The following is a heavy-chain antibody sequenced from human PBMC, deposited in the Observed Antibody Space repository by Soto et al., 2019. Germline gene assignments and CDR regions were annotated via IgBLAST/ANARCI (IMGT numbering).Heavy chain of an antibody. CDR2: IHYSGST. CDR1: GGSFSSYY. CDR3: AKEPCTRGYLPDY. D-gene: IGHD2-8*01. J-gene: IGHJ4*02. Sequence: PSETLSLTCAVYGGSFSSYYWSWIRQPPGKGLDWIGTIHYSGSTYYNPSLKSRVTISVDTSKNQFSLKLRSVTAADTAVYYCAKEPCTRGYLPDYWGQGTQVTVSS. V-gene: IGHV4-34*01.